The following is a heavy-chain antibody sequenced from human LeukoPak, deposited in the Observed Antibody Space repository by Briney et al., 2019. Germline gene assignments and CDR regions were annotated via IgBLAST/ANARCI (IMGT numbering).Heavy chain of an antibody. V-gene: IGHV3-23*01. D-gene: IGHD1-26*01. J-gene: IGHJ4*02. CDR2: ISGSGGST. CDR3: AKSHPPKVGATVLDDY. CDR1: GFTFSSYG. Sequence: GGSLRLSCAASGFTFSSYGMSWVRQAPGKGLECVSSISGSGGSTYYADSVKGRFTISRDNSKNTLYLQMNSLRAEDTAVYYCAKSHPPKVGATVLDDYWGQGTLVTVSS.